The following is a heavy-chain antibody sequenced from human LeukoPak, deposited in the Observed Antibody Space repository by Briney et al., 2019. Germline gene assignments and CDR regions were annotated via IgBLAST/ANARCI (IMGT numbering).Heavy chain of an antibody. CDR3: ARHDYGGNSGDY. CDR1: GFTFSSYE. J-gene: IGHJ4*02. D-gene: IGHD4-23*01. Sequence: PGGSLRLSCAASGFTFSSYEMNWVRPAPGKGLEWVSYIGTYSSTIYYADSVKGRFTISRDNAKNSLYLQMNSLRGEDTAVYYCARHDYGGNSGDYWGQGTLVTVSS. CDR2: IGTYSSTI. V-gene: IGHV3-48*01.